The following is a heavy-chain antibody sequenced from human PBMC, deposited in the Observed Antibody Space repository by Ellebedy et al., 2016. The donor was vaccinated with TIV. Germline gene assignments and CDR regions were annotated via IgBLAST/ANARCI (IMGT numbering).Heavy chain of an antibody. D-gene: IGHD3-10*01. J-gene: IGHJ4*02. CDR1: GFTFSSYA. CDR3: ARSYGSGSPDY. Sequence: GESLKISCAASGFTFSSYAMHWVRQAPGKGLEYVSAISTNGGTTSYANSVKDRFTISRDNSKNPLFLQMGSLRAEDMAVYYCARSYGSGSPDYWGQGTLVTVSS. V-gene: IGHV3-64*01. CDR2: ISTNGGTT.